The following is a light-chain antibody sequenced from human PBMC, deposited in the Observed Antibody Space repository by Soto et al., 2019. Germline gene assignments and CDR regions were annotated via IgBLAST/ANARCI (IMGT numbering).Light chain of an antibody. V-gene: IGLV2-11*01. CDR3: CSNAGSYPFV. J-gene: IGLJ1*01. CDR1: SSDVGGYNY. Sequence: QSALTQPRSVFGSPGQSVTISCTGTSSDVGGYNYVSWYQHHTGKAPKLMIYDVDKRPSGVPGRFSGSKSGNTASLTISGLQAEDEADYYYCSNAGSYPFVFGTGTKVTVL. CDR2: DVD.